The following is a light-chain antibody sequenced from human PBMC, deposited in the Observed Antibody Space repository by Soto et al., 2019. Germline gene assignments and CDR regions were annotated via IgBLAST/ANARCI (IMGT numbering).Light chain of an antibody. CDR2: DTS. J-gene: IGKJ1*01. V-gene: IGKV3-20*01. CDR3: QQYQNSPRT. CDR1: QSVGGSS. Sequence: ETVLTQSPGNLSLSPGERATVSCRASQSVGGSSLAWYQQRPGQAPRLLIYDTSKRATGIPDRFSGSGSGTDFTLTISRLEPEDFAVYYCQQYQNSPRTFGQGTKVDIK.